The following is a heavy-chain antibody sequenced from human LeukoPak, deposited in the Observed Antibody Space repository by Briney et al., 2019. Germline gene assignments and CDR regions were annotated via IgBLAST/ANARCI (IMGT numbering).Heavy chain of an antibody. CDR1: GFTFSSYA. J-gene: IGHJ4*02. CDR3: AGYFCSGGSCCRYLDY. Sequence: PGGSLRLSCAAAGFTFSSYAMSWVRQPPGKGLEWVSTISGSGGGTYCAASVKGRFTISRDNSKNTLYLQMNRLRPEDTAVYYCAGYFCSGGSCCRYLDYWGQGTLVTVSS. CDR2: ISGSGGGT. D-gene: IGHD2-15*01. V-gene: IGHV3-23*01.